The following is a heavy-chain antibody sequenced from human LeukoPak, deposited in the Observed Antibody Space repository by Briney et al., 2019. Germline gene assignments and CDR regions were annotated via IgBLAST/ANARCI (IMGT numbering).Heavy chain of an antibody. CDR1: GFTFDDYG. Sequence: GGSLRLSCAASGFTFDDYGMSWVRHAPGKGLEWVSGINWNGGSTVYADSVKGRFTISRENAKNSLYLQMNSLRAEDTALYHCARENYGGNSGHYYYMDVWGKGTTVTISS. J-gene: IGHJ6*03. V-gene: IGHV3-20*01. CDR3: ARENYGGNSGHYYYMDV. D-gene: IGHD4-23*01. CDR2: INWNGGST.